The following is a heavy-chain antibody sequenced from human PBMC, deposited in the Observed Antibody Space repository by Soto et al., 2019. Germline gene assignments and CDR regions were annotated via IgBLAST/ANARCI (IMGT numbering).Heavy chain of an antibody. Sequence: PSETLSLTCTVSGGSITSSSFYWGLIRQPPGKGLEWIGIIYYSGSTYYNPSLKSRVTISVDTSKSQFSLNLNSVTAADTAVYYCARGYDILTGPLDYWGPGTLVTVSS. CDR1: GGSITSSSFY. V-gene: IGHV4-39*01. CDR2: IYYSGST. J-gene: IGHJ4*01. CDR3: ARGYDILTGPLDY. D-gene: IGHD3-9*01.